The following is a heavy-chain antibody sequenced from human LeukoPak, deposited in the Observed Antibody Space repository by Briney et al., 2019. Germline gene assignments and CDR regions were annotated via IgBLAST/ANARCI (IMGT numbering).Heavy chain of an antibody. CDR1: GYTFTSYG. D-gene: IGHD2-15*01. J-gene: IGHJ4*02. Sequence: ASVKVSCKASGYTFTSYGISWVRHAPGQGLEWMGWISAYNGETNYAQKLQGRVTMTTDTSTSTAYLELRSLGSDDTAVYYCARGGIYCSGGSCYSEPLPLDCWGQGTLVTVSS. CDR3: ARGGIYCSGGSCYSEPLPLDC. V-gene: IGHV1-18*04. CDR2: ISAYNGET.